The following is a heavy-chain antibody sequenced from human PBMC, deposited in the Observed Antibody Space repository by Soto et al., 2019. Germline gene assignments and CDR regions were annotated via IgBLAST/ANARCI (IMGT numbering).Heavy chain of an antibody. D-gene: IGHD6-13*01. CDR1: GGSISSGGYY. CDR3: ARDNGAAAGTAGWFDP. V-gene: IGHV4-31*03. CDR2: IYYSGST. Sequence: QVQLQESGPGLVKPSQTLSLTCTVSGGSISSGGYYWSWIRQHPGKGLEWIGYIYYSGSTYYNPSPKSRVTISVDTSKYQFSLKLSSVTAADTAVYYCARDNGAAAGTAGWFDPWGQGTLVTVSS. J-gene: IGHJ5*02.